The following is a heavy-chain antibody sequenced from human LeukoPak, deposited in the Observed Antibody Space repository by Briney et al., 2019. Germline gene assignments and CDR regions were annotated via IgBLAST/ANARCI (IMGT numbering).Heavy chain of an antibody. J-gene: IGHJ4*02. CDR1: GGSFSGYY. CDR3: AILEKK. CDR2: INHSGST. V-gene: IGHV4-34*01. D-gene: IGHD1-1*01. Sequence: SETLSLTCAVYGGSFSGYYWSWIRQPPGKGLEWIGEINHSGSTNYNPSLKSRVTISVDTSKNQFSLKLSSVTAADTAVYYCAILEKKWGQGTLVTVSS.